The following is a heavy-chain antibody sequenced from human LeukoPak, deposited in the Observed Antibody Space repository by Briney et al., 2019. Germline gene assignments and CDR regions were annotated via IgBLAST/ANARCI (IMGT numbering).Heavy chain of an antibody. J-gene: IGHJ4*02. V-gene: IGHV3-30-3*01. CDR3: ARDGQMAGHVEKYYFDY. D-gene: IGHD6-19*01. CDR1: GFTFSSYA. CDR2: ISYDGSNK. Sequence: PGGSLRLSCAASGFTFSSYAMHWVRQAPGKGLEWVAVISYDGSNKYYADSVKGRFTISRDNSKNTLYLQMNSLRAEDTAVYYCARDGQMAGHVEKYYFDYWGQGTLVTVSS.